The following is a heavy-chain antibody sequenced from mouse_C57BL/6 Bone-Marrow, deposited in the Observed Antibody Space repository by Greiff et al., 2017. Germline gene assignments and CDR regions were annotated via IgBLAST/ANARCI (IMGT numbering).Heavy chain of an antibody. CDR1: GYNIKDDY. J-gene: IGHJ3*01. CDR2: IDPENGDT. Sequence: VQLQQSGAELVRPGASVKLSCTASGYNIKDDYMHWVKQRPEQGLEWIGWIDPENGDTNYDSKFKGKATLTADPSSTTAYLQLSRLPSEAAAVYYCTFYYDCPFAYWGQGTLVTVSA. CDR3: TFYYDCPFAY. D-gene: IGHD2-4*01. V-gene: IGHV14-4*01.